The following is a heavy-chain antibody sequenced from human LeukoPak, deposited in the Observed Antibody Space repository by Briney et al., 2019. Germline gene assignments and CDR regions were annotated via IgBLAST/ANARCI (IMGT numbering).Heavy chain of an antibody. CDR3: TTFLTSGIVVVPAALEGVDY. CDR2: IKSNTDGGTT. CDR1: GFTFSNAW. Sequence: GGSLRLSCAASGFTFSNAWMSWVRQAPGKGLEWVGRIKSNTDGGTTDYAAPVKGRFTISRDDSKNTLYLQMNSLKTEDTAVYYCTTFLTSGIVVVPAALEGVDYWGQGTLVTVSS. V-gene: IGHV3-15*01. J-gene: IGHJ4*02. D-gene: IGHD2-2*01.